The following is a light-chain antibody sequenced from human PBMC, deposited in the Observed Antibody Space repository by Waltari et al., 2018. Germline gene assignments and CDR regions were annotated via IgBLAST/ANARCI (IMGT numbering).Light chain of an antibody. Sequence: DIQMTQSPSSLSASVGDRVTITCRASQSISSYLNWYQQKPGKAPKLLIYKASNLDSGVPSRFSGGGSGTEFTLTISSLQPDDFATYYCQQYNSYSLWTFGQGTKVEIK. CDR1: QSISSY. J-gene: IGKJ1*01. CDR2: KAS. V-gene: IGKV1-5*03. CDR3: QQYNSYSLWT.